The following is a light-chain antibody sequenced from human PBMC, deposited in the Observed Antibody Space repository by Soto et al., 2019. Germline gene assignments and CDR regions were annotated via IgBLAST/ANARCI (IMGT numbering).Light chain of an antibody. CDR1: ESVYSNY. Sequence: EIVLTKSPGTLSLSPGERGTLSCRASESVYSNYLAWYQKKPGQAPRLLIHGASIRATGIPDRFSGSGSGTDFTLTISSLEPEDFTVYYCQQYGRSPITFGQGTRLEIK. V-gene: IGKV3-20*01. CDR3: QQYGRSPIT. J-gene: IGKJ5*01. CDR2: GAS.